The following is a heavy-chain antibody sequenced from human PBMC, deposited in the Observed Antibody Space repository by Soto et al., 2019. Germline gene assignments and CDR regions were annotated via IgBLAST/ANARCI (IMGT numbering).Heavy chain of an antibody. CDR2: ITWNSGDI. Sequence: EVQLVESGGGLVQPGRSLRLSCAASGFTFDDFAMHWVRQAPGKGLEWVSGITWNSGDITYTGSVKGRFSISRDNAENSLYLHMNSLRPEDTAYYYCARDVYYDSSGYRLSGIDYWGQGTLVIVSS. D-gene: IGHD3-22*01. CDR1: GFTFDDFA. J-gene: IGHJ4*02. V-gene: IGHV3-9*01. CDR3: ARDVYYDSSGYRLSGIDY.